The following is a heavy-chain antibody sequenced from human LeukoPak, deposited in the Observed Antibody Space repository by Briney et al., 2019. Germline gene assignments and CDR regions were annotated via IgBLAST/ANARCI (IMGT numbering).Heavy chain of an antibody. Sequence: GESLKISCKGSGYSFTSYWIGWVRQMPGKGLEWMGIIYPGDSDTRYSPSFQGQVTISADKSISTAYLQWSSLKASDTAMYYCARRGGSFQGDYNFDHWGQGTLVTVSS. CDR3: ARRGGSFQGDYNFDH. CDR1: GYSFTSYW. D-gene: IGHD1-26*01. V-gene: IGHV5-51*01. J-gene: IGHJ4*02. CDR2: IYPGDSDT.